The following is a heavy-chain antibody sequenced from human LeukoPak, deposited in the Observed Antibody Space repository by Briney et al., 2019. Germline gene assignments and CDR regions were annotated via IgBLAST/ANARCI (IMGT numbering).Heavy chain of an antibody. V-gene: IGHV3-23*01. J-gene: IGHJ4*02. Sequence: GGSLRLSCAASGFTFSSYAMSWVRQAPGKGLEWVSAISGSGASTYYADSVKGRFTISRDNSKNTLYLQMNSLRAEDTAVYYCAKEVYYYDSSGYYYYWGQGTLVAVSS. CDR2: ISGSGAST. D-gene: IGHD3-22*01. CDR1: GFTFSSYA. CDR3: AKEVYYYDSSGYYYY.